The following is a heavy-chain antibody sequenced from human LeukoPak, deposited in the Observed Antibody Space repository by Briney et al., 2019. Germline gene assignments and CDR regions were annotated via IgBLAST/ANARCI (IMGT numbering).Heavy chain of an antibody. V-gene: IGHV4-39*07. CDR2: IYYSGST. J-gene: IGHJ4*02. D-gene: IGHD5-12*01. Sequence: SETRSLTCTVSGGSISSSSYYWGWIRQPPGKGLEWIGSIYYSGSTYYNPSLKSRVTISVDTSKNQFSLKLSSVTAADTAVYYCARETSLGATREFDYWGQGTLVTVSS. CDR3: ARETSLGATREFDY. CDR1: GGSISSSSYY.